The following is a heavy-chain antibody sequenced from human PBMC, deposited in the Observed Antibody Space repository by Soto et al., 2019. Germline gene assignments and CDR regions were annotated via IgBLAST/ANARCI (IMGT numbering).Heavy chain of an antibody. J-gene: IGHJ4*02. CDR1: VGSISSYY. Sequence: SGTLSLTCTVSVGSISSYYWSWIRQPPGKGLEWIGHIYSSGSTNYNPSLKSRVTISVDTSKNQFSLKLRSVTAADTAVYYCARRVKYGSGRRPAYYFDYWGQGTLVTVSS. CDR3: ARRVKYGSGRRPAYYFDY. V-gene: IGHV4-59*01. D-gene: IGHD3-10*01. CDR2: IYSSGST.